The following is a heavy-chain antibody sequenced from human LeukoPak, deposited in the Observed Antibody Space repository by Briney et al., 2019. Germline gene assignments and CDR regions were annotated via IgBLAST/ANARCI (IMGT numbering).Heavy chain of an antibody. CDR3: ARPRRNYYYMDV. D-gene: IGHD1-14*01. Sequence: SETLSLTCTVSGGSISSSSYYWGWIRQPPGKGLEWIGSIFYSGSTYYNPSLKSRVIISVDTSKNQFSLKLSSVTAADTAVYYCARPRRNYYYMDVWGKGTTVTVSS. CDR1: GGSISSSSYY. CDR2: IFYSGST. V-gene: IGHV4-39*01. J-gene: IGHJ6*03.